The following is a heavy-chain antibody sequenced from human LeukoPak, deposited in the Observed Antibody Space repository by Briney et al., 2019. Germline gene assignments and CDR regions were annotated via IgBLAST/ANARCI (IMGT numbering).Heavy chain of an antibody. J-gene: IGHJ4*02. CDR3: ARLLGYCSSTSCPFDY. Sequence: SETLSLTCTVSGGSISSSSYYWGWIRQPPGKGLEWIGYIYYSGSTNYNPSLKSRVTISVDTSKNQFSLKLSSVTAADTAVYYCARLLGYCSSTSCPFDYWGQGTLVTVSS. CDR1: GGSISSSSYY. V-gene: IGHV4-61*05. D-gene: IGHD2-2*01. CDR2: IYYSGST.